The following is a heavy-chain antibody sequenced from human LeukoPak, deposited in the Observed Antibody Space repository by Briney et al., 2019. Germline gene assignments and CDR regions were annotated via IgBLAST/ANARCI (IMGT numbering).Heavy chain of an antibody. V-gene: IGHV3-9*01. Sequence: GRSLRLSCAASGFTFDDYAMHWVRQAPGKGLEWVSGISWNSGSIGYADSVKGRFTISRDNAKNSLYLQMNSLRAEDTALYCCAKDISDYYDSSGYYVYWGQGTLVTVSS. CDR3: AKDISDYYDSSGYYVY. J-gene: IGHJ4*02. CDR1: GFTFDDYA. D-gene: IGHD3-22*01. CDR2: ISWNSGSI.